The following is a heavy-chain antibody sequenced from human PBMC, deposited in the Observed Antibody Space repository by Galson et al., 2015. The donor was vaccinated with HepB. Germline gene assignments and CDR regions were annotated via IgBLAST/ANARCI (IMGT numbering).Heavy chain of an antibody. D-gene: IGHD2-15*01. J-gene: IGHJ4*02. Sequence: SVKVSCKASGYTFTSYDINWVRQATGQGLEWMGWMNPNSGNTGYAQKFQGRVTMTRNTSISTAYMELSSLRSKDTAVYYCARGDRYCSGGSCYWGDYWGQGTLVTVSS. CDR3: ARGDRYCSGGSCYWGDY. CDR2: MNPNSGNT. V-gene: IGHV1-8*01. CDR1: GYTFTSYD.